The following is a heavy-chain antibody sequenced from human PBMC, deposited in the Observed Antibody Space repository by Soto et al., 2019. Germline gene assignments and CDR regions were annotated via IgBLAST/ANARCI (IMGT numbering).Heavy chain of an antibody. CDR2: INSDGSRT. D-gene: IGHD1-26*01. V-gene: IGHV3-74*01. CDR3: ATPFARFCTTTDCANLDH. CDR1: GLTFSSYW. Sequence: EVQLVESGGGSVQPGGSLRLSCAASGLTFSSYWMHWVRQAPGKGLVWVSRINSDGSRTSYADSVRGRFTISRDNAKNTVYLQMNSLRDEDTAVYYCATPFARFCTTTDCANLDHWGQGNLVTVSS. J-gene: IGHJ5*02.